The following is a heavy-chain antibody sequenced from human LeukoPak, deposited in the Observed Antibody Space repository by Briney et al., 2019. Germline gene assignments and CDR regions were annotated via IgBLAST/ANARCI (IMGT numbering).Heavy chain of an antibody. V-gene: IGHV1-2*02. CDR1: GYTFTGYY. CDR2: INPNSGGT. J-gene: IGHJ3*02. Sequence: GASVKVSCKASGYTFTGYYMHWVRQASGQGLEWMGWINPNSGGTNYAQKFQGRVTMTRDTSISTAYMELSRLRSEDTAVYYCARGGYYDFWSGVDAFDIWGQGTMVTVSS. CDR3: ARGGYYDFWSGVDAFDI. D-gene: IGHD3-3*01.